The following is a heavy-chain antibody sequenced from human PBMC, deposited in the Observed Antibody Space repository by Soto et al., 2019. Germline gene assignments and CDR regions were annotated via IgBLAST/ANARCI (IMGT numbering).Heavy chain of an antibody. CDR3: AAESWPTTTVTRSNFDY. D-gene: IGHD4-17*01. CDR2: IVVGSGNT. V-gene: IGHV1-58*01. CDR1: GFTFTSSA. J-gene: IGHJ4*02. Sequence: GXSVKVSYKASGFTFTSSAVQLVRQTRGQRLEWIGWIVVGSGNTNYAQRFQERVTITRDMSTSTAYMELSSLRSEDTAVYYCAAESWPTTTVTRSNFDYWGQGTLVTVSS.